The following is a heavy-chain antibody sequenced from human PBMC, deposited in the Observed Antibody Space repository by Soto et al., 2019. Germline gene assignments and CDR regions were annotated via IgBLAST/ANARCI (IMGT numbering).Heavy chain of an antibody. CDR3: ASHFNHRGLVGATAFFDY. Sequence: QVQLQQWGAGLLKPSETLSLTCAVYGGSFSGYYWSWIRQPPGKGLEWIGEINHSGSTNYNPSLKSRVTISVDTSKNQFSLKLSSVTAADTAVYYCASHFNHRGLVGATAFFDYWGQGTLVTVSS. J-gene: IGHJ4*02. CDR1: GGSFSGYY. V-gene: IGHV4-34*01. D-gene: IGHD1-26*01. CDR2: INHSGST.